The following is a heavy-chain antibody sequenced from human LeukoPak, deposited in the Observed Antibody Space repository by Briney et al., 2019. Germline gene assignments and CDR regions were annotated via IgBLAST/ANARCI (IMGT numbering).Heavy chain of an antibody. Sequence: HPGGSLRLSCAASGFTFSSYAMHWVRQAPGKGLEWVAVISYDGSNKYYADSVKGRFTISRDNSKNTLYLQMNSLRAEDTAVYYCAGGYCSGGSCSLSGPWGQGTLVTVSS. J-gene: IGHJ5*02. CDR1: GFTFSSYA. D-gene: IGHD2-15*01. V-gene: IGHV3-30-3*01. CDR3: AGGYCSGGSCSLSGP. CDR2: ISYDGSNK.